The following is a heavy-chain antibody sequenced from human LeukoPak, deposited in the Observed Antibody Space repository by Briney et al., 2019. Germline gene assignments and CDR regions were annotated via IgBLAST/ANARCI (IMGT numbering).Heavy chain of an antibody. Sequence: GASVKVSCKASGYTFTGYYMHWVRQAPGQGLEWMGWINPNSGGTNYAQKFQGRVTMTRDTSISTAYMELSRLRSDDTAVCYCARVTVPSASWFDPWGQGTLVTVSS. CDR3: ARVTVPSASWFDP. V-gene: IGHV1-2*02. D-gene: IGHD4-11*01. CDR1: GYTFTGYY. J-gene: IGHJ5*02. CDR2: INPNSGGT.